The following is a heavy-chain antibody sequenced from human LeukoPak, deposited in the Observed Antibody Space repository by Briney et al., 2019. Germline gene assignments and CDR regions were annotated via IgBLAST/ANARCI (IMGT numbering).Heavy chain of an antibody. CDR3: AKDRDSSSWAEYFQR. J-gene: IGHJ1*01. CDR1: GFTFSSYA. D-gene: IGHD6-13*01. CDR2: ISGSGGST. Sequence: PGGSLRLSCAASGFTFSSYAMSWVRQAPGKGLEWVSAISGSGGSTYYADSVKGRFTISRDNSKNTLYLQMNSLRAEDTAVYYCAKDRDSSSWAEYFQRWGQSTLVTVSS. V-gene: IGHV3-23*01.